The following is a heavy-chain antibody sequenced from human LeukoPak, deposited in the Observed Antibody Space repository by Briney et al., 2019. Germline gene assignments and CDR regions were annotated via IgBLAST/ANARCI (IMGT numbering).Heavy chain of an antibody. D-gene: IGHD5-24*01. CDR3: ARHTEEMATIRIFDY. Sequence: NPSETLSLTCTVSGGSISSYYWSWIRQPAGKGLEWIGRIYTSGSTNYNPSLKSRVTISVDTSKNQFSLKLSSVTAADMAVYYCARHTEEMATIRIFDYWGQGTLVTVSS. J-gene: IGHJ4*02. V-gene: IGHV4-4*07. CDR2: IYTSGST. CDR1: GGSISSYY.